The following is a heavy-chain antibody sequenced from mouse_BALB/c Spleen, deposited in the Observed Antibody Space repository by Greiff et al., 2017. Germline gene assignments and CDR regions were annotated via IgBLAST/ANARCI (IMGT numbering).Heavy chain of an antibody. CDR1: GFSLTSYG. CDR2: IWAGGST. CDR3: ARGPLYDGSSYEGAMDY. D-gene: IGHD1-1*01. Sequence: QVQLQQSGPGLVAPSQSLSITCTVSGFSLTSYGVHWVRQPPGKGLEWLGVIWAGGSTNYNSALMSRLSISKDNSKSQVFLKMNSLQTDDTAMYYCARGPLYDGSSYEGAMDYWGQGTSVTVSS. J-gene: IGHJ4*01. V-gene: IGHV2-9*02.